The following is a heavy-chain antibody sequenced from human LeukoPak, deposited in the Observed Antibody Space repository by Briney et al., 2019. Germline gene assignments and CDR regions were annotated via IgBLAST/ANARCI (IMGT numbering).Heavy chain of an antibody. Sequence: ASVKVSCKASGYTFTDYYMHWVRQAPGQGLEWEGWINPNSGGTNSAQKVQGRVTMTRDTSTRTAYMELSRLTSDDTAVYYCARDRGGQLERADYFDYWGQGTLVTVSS. V-gene: IGHV1-2*02. D-gene: IGHD1-1*01. CDR1: GYTFTDYY. CDR3: ARDRGGQLERADYFDY. CDR2: INPNSGGT. J-gene: IGHJ4*02.